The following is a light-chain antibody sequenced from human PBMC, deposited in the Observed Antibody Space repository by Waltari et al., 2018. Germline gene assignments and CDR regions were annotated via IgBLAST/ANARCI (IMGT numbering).Light chain of an antibody. V-gene: IGLV2-23*02. J-gene: IGLJ2*01. CDR3: CSYAGSSILI. CDR2: DVT. CDR1: SSDVGGYNY. Sequence: QSALTQPASVSGSLGQSITISCTGTSSDVGGYNYVSWYQQSPGKAPKFLIYDVTKRPSGVSNRFSGSKSGNTASLTISGLQAEDEADYYCCSYAGSSILIFGGGTKVTVL.